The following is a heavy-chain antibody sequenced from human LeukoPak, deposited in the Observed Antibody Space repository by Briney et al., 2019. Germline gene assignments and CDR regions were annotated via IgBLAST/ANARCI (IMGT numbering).Heavy chain of an antibody. Sequence: PGGSLRLSCAASGFTFSSYGMHWVRQAPGKGLEWVAFIRYDGSNKYYADSVKGRFTISRDNSKNTLYLQMNSLRAEDTAVYYCAKDQDGDEDAFDIWGQGTMVTVSS. J-gene: IGHJ3*02. V-gene: IGHV3-30*02. CDR2: IRYDGSNK. CDR1: GFTFSSYG. CDR3: AKDQDGDEDAFDI. D-gene: IGHD5-24*01.